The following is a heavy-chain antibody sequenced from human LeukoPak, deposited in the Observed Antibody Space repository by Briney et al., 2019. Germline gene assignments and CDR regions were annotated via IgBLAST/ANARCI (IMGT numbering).Heavy chain of an antibody. CDR2: INPNSGGT. V-gene: IGHV1-2*02. Sequence: ASVKVSCKTSGYSYTDYYMRWVRQAPGQGLEWMGWINPNSGGTSSAQKFQGRVTMTRDTSITTVYMEVSWLTSDDTAIYYCARADRLDGGPYLIGPWGQGTLVTVSS. CDR3: ARADRLDGGPYLIGP. J-gene: IGHJ5*02. CDR1: GYSYTDYY. D-gene: IGHD2-21*01.